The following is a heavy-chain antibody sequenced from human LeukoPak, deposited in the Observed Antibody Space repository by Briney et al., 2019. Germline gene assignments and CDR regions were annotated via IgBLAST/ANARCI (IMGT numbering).Heavy chain of an antibody. D-gene: IGHD5-12*01. CDR1: GFTFSGSA. CDR2: IRSKANSYAT. Sequence: GGSLRLSCAASGFTFSGSAMHWVRQASGKGLEWVGRIRSKANSYATAYAASVKGRFTISRDDSKNTAYLQMNSLKTEDTAVYYCTRHRGYEWLRTEIYSRDYMDVWGKGTTVTVSS. J-gene: IGHJ6*03. V-gene: IGHV3-73*01. CDR3: TRHRGYEWLRTEIYSRDYMDV.